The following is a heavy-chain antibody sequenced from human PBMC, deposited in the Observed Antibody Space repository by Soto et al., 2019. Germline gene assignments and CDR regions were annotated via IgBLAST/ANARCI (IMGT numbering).Heavy chain of an antibody. CDR2: ISGSGGST. D-gene: IGHD5-12*01. CDR1: GFTFSSYA. J-gene: IGHJ4*02. CDR3: AKGWGLRFVKYYFDY. Sequence: GGSLRLSCAASGFTFSSYAMSWVRQAPGKGLEWVSAISGSGGSTYYADSVKGRFTISRDNSKNTLYLQMNSLRAEDTAVYYCAKGWGLRFVKYYFDYWGQGTLVTVSS. V-gene: IGHV3-23*01.